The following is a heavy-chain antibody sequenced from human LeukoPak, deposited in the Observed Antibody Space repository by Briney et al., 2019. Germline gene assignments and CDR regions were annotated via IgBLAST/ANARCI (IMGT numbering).Heavy chain of an antibody. CDR2: IASDGNDQ. J-gene: IGHJ4*02. CDR3: ARDFDQGGADYYFAY. D-gene: IGHD3-9*01. V-gene: IGHV3-30*19. CDR1: GFTFSSYG. Sequence: GGSLRLSCAASGFTFSSYGMHWVRQAPGKGLEWVTVIASDGNDQHYADSVKGRFTISRDNSKNTVFLQMNSLRIEDTAVYYCARDFDQGGADYYFAYWGQGTLVTVSS.